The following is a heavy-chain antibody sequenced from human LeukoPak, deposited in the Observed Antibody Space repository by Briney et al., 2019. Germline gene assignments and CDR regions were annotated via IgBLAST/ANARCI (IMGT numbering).Heavy chain of an antibody. J-gene: IGHJ4*02. CDR1: GGSFSGYY. CDR2: ISGRGGFT. V-gene: IGHV3-23*01. D-gene: IGHD6-13*01. CDR3: AKGGSSWSEIDY. Sequence: LSLTCAVYGGSFSGYYWGWIRQPPGKGLEWVSGISGRGGFTYYADSVKGRFTISRDNSKNTLYLQMNSLRGDDTAVYYCAKGGSSWSEIDYWGQGSLVTVSS.